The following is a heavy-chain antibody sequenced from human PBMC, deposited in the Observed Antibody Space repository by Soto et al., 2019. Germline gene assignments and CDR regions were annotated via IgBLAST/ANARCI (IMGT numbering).Heavy chain of an antibody. Sequence: QVQLVQSGAEVKKPGSSVKVSCKASGGTFSSYAISWGRQAPGQGLEWMGGIIPIFGTANYAQKFQGRVTITADESTSTAYMELRSLRSEDTAVYYCAREYCSGGSCYNDAFDIWGQGTMVTVSS. D-gene: IGHD2-15*01. V-gene: IGHV1-69*01. CDR1: GGTFSSYA. J-gene: IGHJ3*02. CDR2: IIPIFGTA. CDR3: AREYCSGGSCYNDAFDI.